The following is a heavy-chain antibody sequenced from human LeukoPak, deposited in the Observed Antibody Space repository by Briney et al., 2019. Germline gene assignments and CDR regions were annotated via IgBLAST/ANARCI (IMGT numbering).Heavy chain of an antibody. V-gene: IGHV3-30-3*01. D-gene: IGHD6-19*01. CDR1: GFTFSSYA. J-gene: IGHJ4*02. Sequence: GGSLRLSCAASGFTFSSYAMHWVRQAPDKGLEWVAVISYDGSNKYYADSVKGRFTISRDNSKNTLYLQMNSLRAEDTAVYYCARDPIIAVAGTFDYWGQGTLVTVSS. CDR3: ARDPIIAVAGTFDY. CDR2: ISYDGSNK.